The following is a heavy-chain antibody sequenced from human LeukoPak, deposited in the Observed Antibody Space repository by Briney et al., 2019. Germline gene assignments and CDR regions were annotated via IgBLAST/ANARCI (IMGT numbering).Heavy chain of an antibody. J-gene: IGHJ6*03. CDR1: GGSFSGYY. CDR2: INHRGST. D-gene: IGHD4-17*01. CDR3: ARGPTTVTTSRYYYYMDV. Sequence: SETLSLTCAVYGGSFSGYYWSWVRQPPGKGLEWIGEINHRGSTNYNPSLKSRVTISVDTSKNQFSLKLSSVTAADTAVYYCARGPTTVTTSRYYYYMDVWGKGTTVTVSS. V-gene: IGHV4-34*01.